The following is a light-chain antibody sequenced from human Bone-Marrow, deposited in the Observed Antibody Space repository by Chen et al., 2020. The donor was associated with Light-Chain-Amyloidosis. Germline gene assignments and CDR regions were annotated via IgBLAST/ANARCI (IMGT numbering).Light chain of an antibody. CDR3: QSYDSSLSGPVV. Sequence: QSVLTQPPSVSVAPGQRVPIPCTWSSSNIGAGYDVHWYQQLPGPAPKLLIDGNSNRPSGVPDRFSGSKSGTSASLAITGLQAEDEADYYCQSYDSSLSGPVVFGGGTKLTVL. CDR1: SSNIGAGYD. V-gene: IGLV1-40*01. CDR2: GNS. J-gene: IGLJ2*01.